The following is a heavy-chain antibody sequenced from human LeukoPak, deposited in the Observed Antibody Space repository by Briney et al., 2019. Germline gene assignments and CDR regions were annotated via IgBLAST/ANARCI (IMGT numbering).Heavy chain of an antibody. V-gene: IGHV4-39*01. CDR3: ARPAYYGDYSNFEY. CDR1: Y. Sequence: YWGWIRQPPGKGLEWIGSIYYSGSTYYNPSLKTRVTISVDTSRDQFSLKLNSVTAADTAVYYCARPAYYGDYSNFEYWGPGTLVTVSS. J-gene: IGHJ4*02. D-gene: IGHD4-17*01. CDR2: IYYSGST.